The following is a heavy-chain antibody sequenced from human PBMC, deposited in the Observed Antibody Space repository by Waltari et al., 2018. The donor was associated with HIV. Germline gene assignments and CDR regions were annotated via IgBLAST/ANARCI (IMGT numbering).Heavy chain of an antibody. Sequence: EVQLVESGGGLVQPGRSLRLSCATSGFTFDEYAMHWVRKAPEKGLGLVSGVNWNSANIGYADSVKGRFTISRDNAKNSLYLQMNSLRPEDTALYYCAKATSSITIFGIVIGYFDYWGQGTLVTVSS. J-gene: IGHJ4*02. CDR1: GFTFDEYA. V-gene: IGHV3-9*01. CDR3: AKATSSITIFGIVIGYFDY. D-gene: IGHD3-3*01. CDR2: VNWNSANI.